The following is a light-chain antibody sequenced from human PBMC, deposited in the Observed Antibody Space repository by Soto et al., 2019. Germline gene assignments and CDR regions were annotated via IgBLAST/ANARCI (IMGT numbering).Light chain of an antibody. Sequence: QSALTQPASVSGSPGQSITISCTGTSSDVGGYNYVSWYQQHPGKAPKLMIYDVSHRPSGVSNRFSGSKSVNTASLTISGPQAEDEADYYCISYTRSSTLVVFGGGTKHTVL. CDR2: DVS. J-gene: IGLJ2*01. V-gene: IGLV2-14*01. CDR3: ISYTRSSTLVV. CDR1: SSDVGGYNY.